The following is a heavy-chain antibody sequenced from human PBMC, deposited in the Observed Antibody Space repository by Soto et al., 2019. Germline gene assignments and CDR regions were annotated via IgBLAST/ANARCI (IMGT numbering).Heavy chain of an antibody. CDR3: PRAMATAGIWQGRSWFHP. V-gene: IGHV1-46*01. D-gene: IGHD2-21*01. Sequence: VQLVQSRAEVREPGASVMPSCKTSEYAFTMFYMSWVSQDPGQGLEWMGTINADGGRTTYAQKFRGRLTTTSVTSTGTNYPGFDSLKPSHSAPASWPRAMATAGIWQGRSWFHPWGPGTLV. J-gene: IGHJ5*02. CDR1: EYAFTMFY. CDR2: INADGGRT.